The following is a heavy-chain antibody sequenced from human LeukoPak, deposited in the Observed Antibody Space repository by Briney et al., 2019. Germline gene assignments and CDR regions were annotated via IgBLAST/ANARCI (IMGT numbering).Heavy chain of an antibody. CDR3: ARGHYYDSSRSDAFNI. D-gene: IGHD3-22*01. V-gene: IGHV4-34*01. Sequence: SETLSLTCAVYGGSFSGYYWSWIRQPPGKGLEWIGEINHSGSTNYNPSLKSRVTISVDTSKNQFSLKLSSVTAADTAVYYCARGHYYDSSRSDAFNIWGQGTMVTVSS. CDR2: INHSGST. CDR1: GGSFSGYY. J-gene: IGHJ3*02.